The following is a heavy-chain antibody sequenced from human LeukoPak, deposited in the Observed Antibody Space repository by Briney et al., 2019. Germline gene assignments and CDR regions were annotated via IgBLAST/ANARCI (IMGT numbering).Heavy chain of an antibody. Sequence: PSETLSLTCTVSGGSVSSGSYYWIWIRQPPGKGLEWIGYIYYSGSTNYNPSLKSRVTISVDTSKNQFSLKLSSVTAADTAVYYCARDRWSGYSGGSLIDYWGQGTLVTVSS. CDR2: IYYSGST. V-gene: IGHV4-61*01. J-gene: IGHJ4*02. CDR3: ARDRWSGYSGGSLIDY. D-gene: IGHD5-12*01. CDR1: GGSVSSGSYY.